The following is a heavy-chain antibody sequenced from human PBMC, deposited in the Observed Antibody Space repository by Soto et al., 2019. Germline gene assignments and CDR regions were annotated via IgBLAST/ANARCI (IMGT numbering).Heavy chain of an antibody. CDR3: ASSRLLYYYDSSGYYDP. CDR2: IYYSGNT. V-gene: IGHV4-39*01. J-gene: IGHJ5*02. CDR1: GGSISRSSYY. D-gene: IGHD3-22*01. Sequence: QLQLQESGPGLVKPSETLSLTCTVSGGSISRSSYYWGWIRQPPGKGLEWIGSIYYSGNTYYNPSLKSRVTISVDTSKNQFSLKRSSVTAADTAVYYCASSRLLYYYDSSGYYDPWGQGTLVTISS.